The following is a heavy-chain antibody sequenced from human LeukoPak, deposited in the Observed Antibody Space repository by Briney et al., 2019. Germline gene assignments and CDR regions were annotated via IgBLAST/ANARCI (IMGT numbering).Heavy chain of an antibody. CDR1: GFTFSSYS. J-gene: IGHJ4*02. CDR3: ARGSITMIVGPYYFDY. CDR2: ISSSSSYI. Sequence: GGSLRLSCAASGFTFSSYSMNWVRQAPGKGLEWVSSISSSSSYIYYADSVKGRFTISRDNAKNSLYLQMNSLRAEDTAVYYCARGSITMIVGPYYFDYWGQGTLVTVSS. D-gene: IGHD3-22*01. V-gene: IGHV3-21*01.